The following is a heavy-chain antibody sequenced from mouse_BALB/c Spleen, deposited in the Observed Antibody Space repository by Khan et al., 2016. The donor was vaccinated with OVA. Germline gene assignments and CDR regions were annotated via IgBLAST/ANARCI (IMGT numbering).Heavy chain of an antibody. Sequence: VQLKESGAELVRSGASVKLSCTASGFNIKDYYMHWVKQRPEQGLEWIGWIDPENGDTAYAPKFQGKATMTAEPSSNTAYLQCSSLTSEDTAVYYCNALLRGKYFDYWGQGTTLTVSS. V-gene: IGHV14-4*02. J-gene: IGHJ2*01. CDR2: IDPENGDT. D-gene: IGHD1-1*01. CDR1: GFNIKDYY. CDR3: NALLRGKYFDY.